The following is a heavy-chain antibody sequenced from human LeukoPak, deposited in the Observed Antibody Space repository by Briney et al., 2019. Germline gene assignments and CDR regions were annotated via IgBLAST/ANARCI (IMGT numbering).Heavy chain of an antibody. CDR2: ISGSGGST. J-gene: IGHJ1*01. CDR1: GFTFSRNA. CDR3: AKDRSVWYYDSSGYYRPEYFQH. D-gene: IGHD3-22*01. V-gene: IGHV3-23*01. Sequence: GGSLRLSCAASGFTFSRNAMSWVRQAPGKGLEWVSAISGSGGSTYYADSVKGRFTISRDNSKNTLYLQMNSLRAEDTAVYYCAKDRSVWYYDSSGYYRPEYFQHWGQGTLATVSS.